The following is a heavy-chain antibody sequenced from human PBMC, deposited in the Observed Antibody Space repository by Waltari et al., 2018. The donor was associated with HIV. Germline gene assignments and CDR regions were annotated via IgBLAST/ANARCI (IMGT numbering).Heavy chain of an antibody. J-gene: IGHJ6*02. V-gene: IGHV1-69*01. CDR2: IIPIFGTA. D-gene: IGHD3-10*01. Sequence: GQGLEWMGGIIPIFGTANYAQKFQGRGTITADESTSTAYMELSSLRSEDTAVYYCARGTHYYGSGRETDNYYYYGMDVWGQGTTVTVSS. CDR3: ARGTHYYGSGRETDNYYYYGMDV.